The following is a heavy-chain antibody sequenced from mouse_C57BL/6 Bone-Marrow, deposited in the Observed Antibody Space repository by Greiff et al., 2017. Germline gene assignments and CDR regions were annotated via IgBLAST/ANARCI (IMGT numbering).Heavy chain of an antibody. CDR2: INPSNGGT. Sequence: VQLQQPGAELVKPGASVKLSCKASGYTFTSYWMHWVKQRPGQGLEWIGNINPSNGGTNYNEKFKGKATLTVDKSSSTAYMQLSSRTSEDSAVYYCARSGWLLWFAYWGQGTLVTVSA. J-gene: IGHJ3*01. V-gene: IGHV1-53*01. CDR3: ARSGWLLWFAY. CDR1: GYTFTSYW. D-gene: IGHD2-3*01.